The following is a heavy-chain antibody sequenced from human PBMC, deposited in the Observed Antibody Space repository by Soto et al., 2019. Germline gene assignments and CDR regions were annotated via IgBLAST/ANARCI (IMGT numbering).Heavy chain of an antibody. Sequence: SVKVSCKASGYTFTSYYMHWVRQAPGQGLEWMGGIIPIFGTANYAQKFQGRVTITADESTSTAYMELSSLRSEDTAVYYCARDSSGRGSGYYGPWFDPWGQGTLVTVSS. D-gene: IGHD3-22*01. CDR2: IIPIFGTA. J-gene: IGHJ5*02. V-gene: IGHV1-69*13. CDR1: GYTFTSYY. CDR3: ARDSSGRGSGYYGPWFDP.